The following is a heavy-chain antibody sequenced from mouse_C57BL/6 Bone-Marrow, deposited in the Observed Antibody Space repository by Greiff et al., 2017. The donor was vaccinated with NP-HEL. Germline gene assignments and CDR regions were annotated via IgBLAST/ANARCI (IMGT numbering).Heavy chain of an antibody. CDR2: IDPSDSYT. J-gene: IGHJ4*01. Sequence: VQLQQPGAELVRPGTSVKLSCKASGYTFTSYWMHWVKQRPGQGLEWIGVIDPSDSYTNYNQKFKGKATLTVDTSSSTSYMQLSSLTSEDSAVYYCATDGNYGFYAMDYWGQGTSVTVSS. CDR3: ATDGNYGFYAMDY. CDR1: GYTFTSYW. V-gene: IGHV1-59*01. D-gene: IGHD2-1*01.